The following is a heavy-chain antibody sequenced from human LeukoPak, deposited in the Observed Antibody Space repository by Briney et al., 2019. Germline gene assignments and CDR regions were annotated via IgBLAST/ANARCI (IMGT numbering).Heavy chain of an antibody. CDR3: ARGIHDSQRKYYFDY. Sequence: SETLSLTCTVSDGSISSGDYYWSWIRQPPGKGLEWIGYIYYSGSTYYNPSLKSRVTISVDTSKNQFSLKLSSVTAADTAVYYCARGIHDSQRKYYFDYWGQGTLVTVSS. D-gene: IGHD2-15*01. CDR2: IYYSGST. CDR1: DGSISSGDYY. V-gene: IGHV4-30-4*01. J-gene: IGHJ4*02.